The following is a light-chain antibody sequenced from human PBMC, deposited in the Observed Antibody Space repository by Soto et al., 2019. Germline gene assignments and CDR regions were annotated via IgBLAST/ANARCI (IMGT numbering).Light chain of an antibody. CDR1: QSITAY. V-gene: IGKV3-11*01. CDR2: DAS. CDR3: QQRSNWPPWT. J-gene: IGKJ1*01. Sequence: PGERATLSCRASQSITAYLAWYQPKPGQAPSRRIDDASNRATGIPARFSGSGSGTDFTLTISSLEAEDFAVYYCQQRSNWPPWTFGQGPKVEIK.